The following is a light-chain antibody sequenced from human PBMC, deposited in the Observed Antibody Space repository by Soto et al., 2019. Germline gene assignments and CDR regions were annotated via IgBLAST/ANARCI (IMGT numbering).Light chain of an antibody. J-gene: IGKJ1*01. CDR2: AAS. Sequence: DIPMTQSPSSLSASVGDRVTITCGASQNIGVYLNWYQKKPGKAPKLLIHAASSLHSGVPSTFSGSGSGTDFALTISSLQPEDFATYYCHQNAANPWTFAQGTKVEIK. CDR1: QNIGVY. V-gene: IGKV1-39*01. CDR3: HQNAANPWT.